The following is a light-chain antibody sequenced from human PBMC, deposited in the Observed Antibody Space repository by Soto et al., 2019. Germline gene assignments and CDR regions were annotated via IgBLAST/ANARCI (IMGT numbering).Light chain of an antibody. CDR1: ESLYTY. Sequence: EIVLTQSPATLSLSPGERATLSCRASESLYTYLAWFQQKPGQAPRLLIYDTSRRATGVPDRFSGSGAGTDYTLTISSLEPADFAVYYCQEHGNWPRRSFGPGTKVEIK. CDR2: DTS. V-gene: IGKV3-11*01. CDR3: QEHGNWPRRS. J-gene: IGKJ3*01.